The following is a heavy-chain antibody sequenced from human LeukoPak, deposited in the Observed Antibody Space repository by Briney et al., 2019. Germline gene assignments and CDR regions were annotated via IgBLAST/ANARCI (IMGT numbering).Heavy chain of an antibody. V-gene: IGHV4-59*12. CDR3: ARDQGIAGFDY. CDR2: VYYSGHT. Sequence: SETLSLTCSVSGGSTSGYYWSWIRQPPGKGPEWIGYVYYSGHTSYSPSLESRVTISVDTSKNQFSLKLNSVTAADTAVYYCARDQGIAGFDYWGQGTLVTVSS. CDR1: GGSTSGYY. J-gene: IGHJ4*02. D-gene: IGHD6-13*01.